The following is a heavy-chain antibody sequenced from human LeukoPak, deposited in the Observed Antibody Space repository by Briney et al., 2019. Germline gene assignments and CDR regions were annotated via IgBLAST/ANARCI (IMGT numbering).Heavy chain of an antibody. CDR1: GDSITSGSYY. CDR2: IHTYGGI. V-gene: IGHV4-61*09. CDR3: ARSIAVTGKRWLDP. J-gene: IGHJ5*02. Sequence: SQTLSLICTVSGDSITSGSYYWSWIRRPAGKGLEWIGHIHTYGGIKYTPSLESRVTISLETSDNQFSLELNSLTATDTAVYYCARSIAVTGKRWLDPWGQGTLVTVSS. D-gene: IGHD6-19*01.